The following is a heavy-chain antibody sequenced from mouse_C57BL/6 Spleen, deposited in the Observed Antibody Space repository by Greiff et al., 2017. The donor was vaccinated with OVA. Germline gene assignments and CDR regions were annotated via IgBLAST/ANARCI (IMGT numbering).Heavy chain of an antibody. J-gene: IGHJ1*03. CDR3: ARWDYYGSSYWYFDV. CDR1: GYTFTSYW. V-gene: IGHV1-61*01. CDR2: IYPSDSET. D-gene: IGHD1-1*01. Sequence: VQLQQPGAELVRPGSSVKLSCKASGYTFTSYWLDWVKQRPGQGLEWIGNIYPSDSETHYNQKFKDKATLTVDKSSSTAYMQLSSLTSEDSAVYYCARWDYYGSSYWYFDVWGTGTTVTVSS.